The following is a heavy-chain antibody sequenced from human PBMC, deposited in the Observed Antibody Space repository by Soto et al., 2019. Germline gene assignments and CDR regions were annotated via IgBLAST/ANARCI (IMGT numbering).Heavy chain of an antibody. V-gene: IGHV3-23*01. Sequence: EVQLLESGGGLVQPGGSLRLSCAASGFTFSSYAMSWVRQAPGKGLEWVSAISGSGGSTYYADSVKGRFTISRDNSKNTLYLQMNSLRAEDTAVYYCAKDRVWVREVVTAIPDAFDIWGQGTMVTVSS. CDR1: GFTFSSYA. CDR2: ISGSGGST. D-gene: IGHD2-21*02. CDR3: AKDRVWVREVVTAIPDAFDI. J-gene: IGHJ3*02.